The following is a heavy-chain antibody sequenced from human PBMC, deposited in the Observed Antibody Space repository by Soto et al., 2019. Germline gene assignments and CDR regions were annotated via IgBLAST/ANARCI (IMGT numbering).Heavy chain of an antibody. J-gene: IGHJ4*02. CDR3: AKKAEKHFDWMFYADS. Sequence: GGSLRLSCATSGIIFRNYAMGWVRQAPGKGLEWVSAISGSGDSTYYADSVKGRFTISRDNSKNTLYLQMNSLRAEDTAIFYCAKKAEKHFDWMFYADSWGQGTMLTVYS. V-gene: IGHV3-23*01. CDR1: GIIFRNYA. CDR2: ISGSGDST. D-gene: IGHD3-9*01.